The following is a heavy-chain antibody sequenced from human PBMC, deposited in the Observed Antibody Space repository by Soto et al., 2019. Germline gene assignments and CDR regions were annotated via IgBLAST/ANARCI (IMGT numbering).Heavy chain of an antibody. CDR2: IYQSGST. CDR3: ARSYSGGDAYFDY. D-gene: IGHD2-21*02. J-gene: IGHJ4*02. Sequence: SETLSLTCAVSGGSISSGGYAWAWIRQPPGKGLEWVGYIYQSGSTYYNPSLKSRVTIAADRSRNQFSLNLASVTAADTAVYYCARSYSGGDAYFDYWGQGTVVTVS. CDR1: GGSISSGGYA. V-gene: IGHV4-30-2*01.